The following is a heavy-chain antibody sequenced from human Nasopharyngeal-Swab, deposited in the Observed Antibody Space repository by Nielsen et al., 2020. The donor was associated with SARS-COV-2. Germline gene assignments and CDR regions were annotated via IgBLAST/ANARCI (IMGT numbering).Heavy chain of an antibody. Sequence: GGSLRLSCTGSGFNFGEYAMSWFRQAPGTGLQWVSFIRSKPYGGTPEYAASVQGRFSISRDDSKSIVYLQMDSLKTEDTGVYYCARGGWTQLRSPEKFDYWGQGLLVTVSS. D-gene: IGHD5-18*01. CDR3: ARGGWTQLRSPEKFDY. CDR1: GFNFGEYA. CDR2: IRSKPYGGTP. J-gene: IGHJ4*02. V-gene: IGHV3-49*03.